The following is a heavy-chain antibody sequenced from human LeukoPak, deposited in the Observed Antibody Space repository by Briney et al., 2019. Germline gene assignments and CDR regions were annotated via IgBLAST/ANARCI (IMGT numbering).Heavy chain of an antibody. CDR2: ISYDGSNK. Sequence: GRSLRLSCAASGFTFSSYAMHWVRQAPGKGLEWVAVISYDGSNKYYADSVKGRFTISRDNSKNTLYLQMNSLRVEDTAVYYCARDPGGGFKQWLALDYWGQGTLVTVSS. CDR3: ARDPGGGFKQWLALDY. CDR1: GFTFSSYA. D-gene: IGHD6-19*01. V-gene: IGHV3-30*04. J-gene: IGHJ4*02.